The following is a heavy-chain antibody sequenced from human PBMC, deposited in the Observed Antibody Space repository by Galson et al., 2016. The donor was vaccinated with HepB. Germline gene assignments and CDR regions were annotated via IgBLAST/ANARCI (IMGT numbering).Heavy chain of an antibody. J-gene: IGHJ4*02. D-gene: IGHD3-10*01. Sequence: SVKVSCKASGYTFTGYYMHWVRQAPGQGLEWMGWINPNSGGTNYAQMFQGRVTMARDTSISTAYMELSRLRSDDTAVYYCARESAMYYQGSGSWTGGVRQYYFDYWGQGTLVTVSS. CDR1: GYTFTGYY. CDR3: ARESAMYYQGSGSWTGGVRQYYFDY. CDR2: INPNSGGT. V-gene: IGHV1-2*02.